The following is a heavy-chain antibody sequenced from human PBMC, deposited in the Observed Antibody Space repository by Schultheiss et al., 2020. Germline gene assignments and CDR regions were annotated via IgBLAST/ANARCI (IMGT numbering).Heavy chain of an antibody. J-gene: IGHJ5*02. V-gene: IGHV4-39*07. CDR1: GGSISSGACY. Sequence: SETLSLTCTVSGGSISSGACYWSWIRQHPGKGLEWIGSIYYSGSTYYNPSLKSRAIMTLDTSTNQISLNLSAVTAADTAVYYCARGGKYGSTSNWFDPWGQGTLVTVSS. CDR3: ARGGKYGSTSNWFDP. CDR2: IYYSGST. D-gene: IGHD3-10*01.